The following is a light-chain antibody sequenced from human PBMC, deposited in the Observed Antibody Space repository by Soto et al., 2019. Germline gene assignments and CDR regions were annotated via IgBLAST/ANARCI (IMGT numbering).Light chain of an antibody. CDR3: QQSGSSSWT. Sequence: EIVLTQSPGPLSLSPGERATLSCSASQSVSSSSLAWYQQRPGQAPRLLIYGAFSRATGIPDRVSGSWSGTDFTLTISRLEPEDVAVYYCQQSGSSSWTLGQGTKVDI. CDR1: QSVSSSS. V-gene: IGKV3-20*01. CDR2: GAF. J-gene: IGKJ1*01.